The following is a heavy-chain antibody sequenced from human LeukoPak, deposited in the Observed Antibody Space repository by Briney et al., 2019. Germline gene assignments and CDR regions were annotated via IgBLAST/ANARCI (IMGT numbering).Heavy chain of an antibody. CDR2: INPSGGST. D-gene: IGHD6-13*01. J-gene: IGHJ4*02. V-gene: IGHV1-46*01. Sequence: GASVTVSCTASGYTFTIYYMHWVRQAPGQGLEWMGIINPSGGSTSYAQKFQGRVTMTRDTSTSTVYMELSSLRSEDTAVYYCARARSGSRWGSSSSFLDYWGQGTLVTVSS. CDR3: ARARSGSRWGSSSSFLDY. CDR1: GYTFTIYY.